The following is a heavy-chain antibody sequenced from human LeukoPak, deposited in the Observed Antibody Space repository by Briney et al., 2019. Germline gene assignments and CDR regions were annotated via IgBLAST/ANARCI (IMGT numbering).Heavy chain of an antibody. CDR1: GFTLRDYY. D-gene: IGHD2/OR15-2a*01. V-gene: IGHV3-11*04. J-gene: IGHJ2*01. CDR2: MSSTGNTI. CDR3: ARSSSYFTYFDL. Sequence: PGGSLRLSCAASGFTLRDYYMSWLRQAPGKGLEWISYMSSTGNTIYYAESVKGRFTVSRDSANNSMSLQMTSLRAEDSAVYYCARSSSYFTYFDLWGRDTLVTVSS.